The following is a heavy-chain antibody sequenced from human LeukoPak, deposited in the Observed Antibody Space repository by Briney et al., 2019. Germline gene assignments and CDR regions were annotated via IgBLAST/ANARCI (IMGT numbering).Heavy chain of an antibody. Sequence: GASVKVSCKASGYSFTGYYLHWVRQAPGQGFEWMGWINPISGGSNYAQNFQGRVTMTRDTSISTAYLEVTRLTSHDTAIDFCATQFPRGFSASPISFSDPFHIWGQGTMVTVSS. CDR1: GYSFTGYY. J-gene: IGHJ3*02. CDR3: ATQFPRGFSASPISFSDPFHI. V-gene: IGHV1-2*02. D-gene: IGHD5-12*01. CDR2: INPISGGS.